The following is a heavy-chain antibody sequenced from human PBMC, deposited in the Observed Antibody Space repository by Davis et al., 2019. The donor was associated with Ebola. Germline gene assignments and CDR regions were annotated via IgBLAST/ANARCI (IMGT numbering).Heavy chain of an antibody. J-gene: IGHJ3*01. CDR2: IYYSGST. CDR1: GGSISSYY. V-gene: IGHV4-59*08. CDR3: ARLHEGD. D-gene: IGHD3-16*01. Sequence: MPSETLSLTCTVSGGSISSYYWSWIRQPPGKGLEWIGYIYYSGSTSYNPSLKSRVTISVDTSKNQFSLNLSSVTAADTAVYYCARLHEGDWGQGTMVTVSS.